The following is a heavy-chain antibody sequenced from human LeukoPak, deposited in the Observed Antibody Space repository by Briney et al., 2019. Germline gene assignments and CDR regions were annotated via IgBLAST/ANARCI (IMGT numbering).Heavy chain of an antibody. J-gene: IGHJ5*02. V-gene: IGHV4-4*07. Sequence: WETLSLTCTVSGGSISSYYWSWIRQPTGKGLEWIGRIYTSGSTNYNPSLKSRVTMSVDTSKNQFSLKLSSVTAADTAVYYCARAAGSRGRSWFDPWGQGTLVTVSS. CDR2: IYTSGST. CDR1: GGSISSYY. CDR3: ARAAGSRGRSWFDP. D-gene: IGHD6-13*01.